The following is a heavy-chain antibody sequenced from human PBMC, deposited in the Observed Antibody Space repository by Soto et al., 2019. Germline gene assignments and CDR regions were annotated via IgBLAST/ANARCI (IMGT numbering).Heavy chain of an antibody. Sequence: SVTMCVTCTVAGGYIISSCCYWSWIRQHPGKGLEWIGYIYSSGDPYYNPSLKSRVTISGPTSKNQFSLKLSSVTAADTAVYYCARASTVTHDYWGRGTLVTVSS. CDR1: GGYIISSCCY. D-gene: IGHD4-4*01. CDR2: IYSSGDP. J-gene: IGHJ4*02. V-gene: IGHV4-31*03. CDR3: ARASTVTHDY.